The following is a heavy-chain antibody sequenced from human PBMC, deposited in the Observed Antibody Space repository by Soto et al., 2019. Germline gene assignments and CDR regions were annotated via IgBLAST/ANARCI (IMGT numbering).Heavy chain of an antibody. CDR3: ATDGDGYNY. Sequence: QVQLQESGPRLVKPSETLSLTCTVSGASVSGGSYYWTWIRQPPGKGLEWVGYIYFTGGTKYSPSLKNRVSMSPATSKNQFSLKLSSVTTADTAVYYCATDGDGYNYWGQGILVTVSS. CDR1: GASVSGGSYY. V-gene: IGHV4-61*01. J-gene: IGHJ4*02. D-gene: IGHD5-12*01. CDR2: IYFTGGT.